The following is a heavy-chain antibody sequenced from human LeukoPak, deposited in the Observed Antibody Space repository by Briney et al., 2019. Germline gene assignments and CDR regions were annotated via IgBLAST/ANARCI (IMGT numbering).Heavy chain of an antibody. CDR3: AREGRDYYDSSGYYPDAFDI. V-gene: IGHV1-2*02. D-gene: IGHD3-22*01. CDR1: GYTFTGYY. CDR2: INPNSGGT. J-gene: IGHJ3*02. Sequence: ASVKVSCKASGYTFTGYYMHWVRQAPGQGLEWMGWINPNSGGTNYAQKFQGRVTMTRDTSISTAYMELSRLRSDDTAVYYCAREGRDYYDSSGYYPDAFDIWGQGTMVTVSS.